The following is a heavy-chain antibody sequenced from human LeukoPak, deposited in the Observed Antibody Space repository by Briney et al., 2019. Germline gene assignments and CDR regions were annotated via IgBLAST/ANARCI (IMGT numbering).Heavy chain of an antibody. CDR3: ATSESQTRFDY. J-gene: IGHJ4*02. D-gene: IGHD1/OR15-1a*01. V-gene: IGHV5-51*01. CDR1: GYSFTTYW. Sequence: GESLKISCKGSGYSFTTYWIGWVRQMPGKGLEWIGIIFPGDSDTTYNPSLQGQVSISADKSINTAYLQWGSLRASDTATYYCATSESQTRFDYWGQGTLVTVSS. CDR2: IFPGDSDT.